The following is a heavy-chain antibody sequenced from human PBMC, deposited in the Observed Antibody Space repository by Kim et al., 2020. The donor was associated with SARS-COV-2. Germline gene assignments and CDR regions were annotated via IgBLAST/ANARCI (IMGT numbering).Heavy chain of an antibody. CDR3: TKPRAWANTFDV. J-gene: IGHJ3*01. Sequence: SETLSLACTVSGGSISSSSPYWVWIRQPPGKGLEFIGYTYTDGSTFFNPSLRSRLTMSQDTPKNQFSLRLSSVTAADTAVYYCTKPRAWANTFDVWGRGTMVTVSS. CDR1: GGSISSSSPY. D-gene: IGHD2-8*01. CDR2: TYTDGST. V-gene: IGHV4-39*01.